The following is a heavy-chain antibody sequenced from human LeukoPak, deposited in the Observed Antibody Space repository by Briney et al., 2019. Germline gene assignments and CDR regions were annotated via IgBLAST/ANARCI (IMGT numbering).Heavy chain of an antibody. CDR1: GGSFSGYY. J-gene: IGHJ4*02. D-gene: IGHD3-9*01. Sequence: TPSETLSLTCAVYGGSFSGYYWSWIRQPPGKGLEWIGEINHSGSTNYNPSLKSRVTISVDTSKNQFSLKLNSVTAADTAVYYCARGRVRYFDWLGVAFDYWGQGTLVTVSS. V-gene: IGHV4-34*01. CDR3: ARGRVRYFDWLGVAFDY. CDR2: INHSGST.